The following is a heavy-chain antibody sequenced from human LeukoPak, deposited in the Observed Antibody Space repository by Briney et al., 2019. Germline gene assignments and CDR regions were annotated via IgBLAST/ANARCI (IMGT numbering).Heavy chain of an antibody. CDR2: IIPIFGTA. J-gene: IGHJ3*02. CDR1: GGTFSSYA. Sequence: SVKVSCKASGGTFSSYAISWVRQAPGQGLEWMGGIIPIFGTANYAQKFQGRVTITTDESTSTAYMELSSLRSEDTAVYYCARAASYSSGWDDAFDIWGQGTMVTVSS. V-gene: IGHV1-69*05. CDR3: ARAASYSSGWDDAFDI. D-gene: IGHD6-19*01.